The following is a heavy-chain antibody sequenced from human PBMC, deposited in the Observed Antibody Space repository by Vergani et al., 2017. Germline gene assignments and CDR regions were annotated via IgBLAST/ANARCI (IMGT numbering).Heavy chain of an antibody. V-gene: IGHV3-30*02. CDR1: GLPFSSYG. J-gene: IGHJ5*02. Sequence: QVQLVESGGGVVQPGGSLRLSCAASGLPFSSYGLHWVRPAPGKGLGWVAFIRYDGSNKYYADSVKGRFTISRDNSKNTLYLQMNSLRAEDTAVYYCAKAGGGRFDPWGQGTLVTVSS. D-gene: IGHD2-8*02. CDR2: IRYDGSNK. CDR3: AKAGGGRFDP.